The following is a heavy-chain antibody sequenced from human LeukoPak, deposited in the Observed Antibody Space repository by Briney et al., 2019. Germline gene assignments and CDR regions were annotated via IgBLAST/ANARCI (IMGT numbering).Heavy chain of an antibody. V-gene: IGHV1-46*01. D-gene: IGHD1-26*01. CDR3: AISGNYFRPFDY. Sequence: APVKVSCKASRYTFTSYYIHWVRQAPGQGLEWMGIINPSIGSTIYSQKFQGRVTMTRDTSTSTVYMELSSPKSEDTAVFYCAISGNYFRPFDYWGQGTLVSVSS. CDR1: RYTFTSYY. J-gene: IGHJ4*02. CDR2: INPSIGST.